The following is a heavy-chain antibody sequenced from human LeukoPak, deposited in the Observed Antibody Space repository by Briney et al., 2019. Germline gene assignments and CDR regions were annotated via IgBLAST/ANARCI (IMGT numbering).Heavy chain of an antibody. CDR2: ISSSSSYI. V-gene: IGHV3-21*01. D-gene: IGHD3-22*01. J-gene: IGHJ3*02. CDR3: ARAKFDSSGYYYRGFDI. CDR1: GFTFSSYS. Sequence: GGSLRLSCAASGFTFSSYSMNWVRQAPGKGLEWVSSISSSSSYIYYADSVKGRFTISRDNAKNSLYLQMNSLRAEDTAVYYCARAKFDSSGYYYRGFDIWGQGTMVTVSS.